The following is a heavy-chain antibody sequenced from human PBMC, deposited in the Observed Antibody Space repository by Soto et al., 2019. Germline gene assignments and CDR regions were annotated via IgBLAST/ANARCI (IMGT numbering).Heavy chain of an antibody. Sequence: QVQLMQSGAEVKKPGASVKVACKTSGFTFSKYYMHWRRQVPGQGLVWLEVINPSGRTTSYAQKFLGRVTVTRDASTATAYLELNSLRSGDTAVYYCARDLDVTTVTTSFDSWGQGTLVTVSS. J-gene: IGHJ4*02. D-gene: IGHD4-17*01. V-gene: IGHV1-46*01. CDR2: INPSGRTT. CDR3: ARDLDVTTVTTSFDS. CDR1: GFTFSKYY.